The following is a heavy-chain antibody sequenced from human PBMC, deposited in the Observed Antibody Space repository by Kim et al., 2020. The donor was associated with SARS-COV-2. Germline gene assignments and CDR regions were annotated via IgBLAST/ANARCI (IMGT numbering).Heavy chain of an antibody. Sequence: GTTDYAAPVKGRITISRDDSKNTLYLQMNSLKTEDTAVYYCTTDPVYFDYWGQGTLVTVSS. V-gene: IGHV3-15*01. CDR2: GTT. J-gene: IGHJ4*02. CDR3: TTDPVYFDY.